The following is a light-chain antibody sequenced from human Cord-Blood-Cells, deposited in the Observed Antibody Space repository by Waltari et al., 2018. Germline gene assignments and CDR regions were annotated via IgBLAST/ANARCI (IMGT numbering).Light chain of an antibody. CDR3: CSYAGSYTYV. Sequence: QSALTQPRSVSGSPGKSATISCTGTSSDVGGYNYFPWYQQHPGKAPKLMIYDVSKRPSGGPDRFSASKTGNTASLTISGLQAEDEADYYCCSYAGSYTYVFGTGTKVTVL. J-gene: IGLJ1*01. CDR1: SSDVGGYNY. CDR2: DVS. V-gene: IGLV2-11*01.